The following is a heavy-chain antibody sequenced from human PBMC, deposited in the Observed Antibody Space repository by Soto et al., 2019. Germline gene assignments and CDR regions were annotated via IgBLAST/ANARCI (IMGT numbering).Heavy chain of an antibody. CDR3: ARSLTEGYCTITDCYTSPLDRIDV. CDR2: INPNSGGT. CDR1: GYTFTGYY. Sequence: GASVKVSCKASGYTFTGYYMHWVRQAPGQGLEWMGWINPNSGGTNYAQKFQGRVTVTRDTPTSTAYMELSRLTSDDTAVYYCARSLTEGYCTITDCYTSPLDRIDVWAQRTTVTVSS. J-gene: IGHJ6*02. D-gene: IGHD2-2*01. V-gene: IGHV1-2*02.